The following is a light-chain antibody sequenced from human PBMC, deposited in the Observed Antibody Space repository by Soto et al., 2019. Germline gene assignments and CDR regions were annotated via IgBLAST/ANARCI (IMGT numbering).Light chain of an antibody. Sequence: EIVLTQSPGTLSLSPGERATLSCRASQSVSNNYLAWYQQKPGQAPRLLINGASNRATGIPDRFSGSGSGTDFTLTISRLEPADFAVYYCQQYGSSGTFGQGTKVDIK. CDR3: QQYGSSGT. V-gene: IGKV3-20*01. CDR1: QSVSNNY. CDR2: GAS. J-gene: IGKJ1*01.